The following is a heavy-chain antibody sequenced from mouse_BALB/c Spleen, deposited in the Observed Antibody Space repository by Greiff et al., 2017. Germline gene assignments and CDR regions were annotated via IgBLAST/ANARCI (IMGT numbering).Heavy chain of an antibody. D-gene: IGHD2-10*02. CDR3: ARRKYGNLYAMDY. CDR2: IWGDGST. J-gene: IGHJ4*01. Sequence: QVQLQQSGPGLVAPSQSLSITCTVSGFSLTGYGVNWVRQPPGKGLEWLGMIWGDGSTDYNSALKSRLSISKDNSKSQVFLKMNSLQTDDTARYYCARRKYGNLYAMDYWGQGTSVTVSS. CDR1: GFSLTGYG. V-gene: IGHV2-6-7*01.